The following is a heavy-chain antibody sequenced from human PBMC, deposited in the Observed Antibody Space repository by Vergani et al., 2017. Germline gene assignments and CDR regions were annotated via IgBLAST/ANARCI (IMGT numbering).Heavy chain of an antibody. CDR1: GYSFTSYW. V-gene: IGHV5-51*01. D-gene: IGHD3-10*01. CDR2: IYPGHSDI. J-gene: IGHJ5*02. CDR3: VRSLGQVRGVFYNWFDP. Sequence: EVQLVQSGAEVKKPGESLKISCKGSGYSFTSYWIGWVRQMPGKGLEWMGIIYPGHSDIRYSPSFQGQVTISADKSISTAYLQWSSLKASDTAMYYCVRSLGQVRGVFYNWFDPGGQGTLVTVSS.